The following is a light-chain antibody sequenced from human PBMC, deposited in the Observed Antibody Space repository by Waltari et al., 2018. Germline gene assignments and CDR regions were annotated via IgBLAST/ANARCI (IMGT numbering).Light chain of an antibody. Sequence: SYELTQPPSVSVSPGQTASITCSGHKLGDEYASWYQQKPGKSPVLVIYQDSKRPSGIPERFSGSNSGNTATLTISGTQAMDEADYYCQAWDSNTVIFGGGTKLTVL. CDR3: QAWDSNTVI. J-gene: IGLJ2*01. CDR2: QDS. CDR1: KLGDEY. V-gene: IGLV3-1*01.